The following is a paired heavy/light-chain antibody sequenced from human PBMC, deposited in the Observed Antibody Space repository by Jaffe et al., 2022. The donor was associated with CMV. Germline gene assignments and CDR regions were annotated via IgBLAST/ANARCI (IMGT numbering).Light chain of an antibody. CDR3: QTWGTGIHWV. CDR2: LNSDGSH. Sequence: QLVLTQSPSASASLGASVKLTCTLSSGHSSDAIAWHQQQPEKGPRYLMKLNSDGSHTKGDGIPDRFSGSSSGAERYLTISSLQSEDEADYYCQTWGTGIHWVFGGGTKVTVL. J-gene: IGLJ3*02. CDR1: SGHSSDA. V-gene: IGLV4-69*01.
Heavy chain of an antibody. Sequence: EVQLVESGGGLVQPGGSLRLSCAASGFTFSTYAMSWVRQTPGKGLEWVSAISGNSVTTYYADSVKGRFTISRDNSKNTLYLQMNSLRAEDTAVYFCARRDSALSAPRHFDYWGQGTLVTVSS. CDR2: ISGNSVTT. CDR3: ARRDSALSAPRHFDY. J-gene: IGHJ4*02. V-gene: IGHV3-23*04. D-gene: IGHD2-15*01. CDR1: GFTFSTYA.